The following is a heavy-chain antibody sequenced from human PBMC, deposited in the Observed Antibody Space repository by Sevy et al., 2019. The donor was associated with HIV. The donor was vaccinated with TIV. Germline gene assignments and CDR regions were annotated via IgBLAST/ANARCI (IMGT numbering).Heavy chain of an antibody. CDR3: ARGVATTYYYHYGMDV. D-gene: IGHD5-12*01. V-gene: IGHV3-33*01. CDR1: GFTFSSNA. Sequence: GGSLRLSCTASGFTFSSNAMYWVRQAPGRGLEWVAVIWYDESNKYHADSVKGRFTISRDNSKNTLYLQMNSPRAEDTAVYYCARGVATTYYYHYGMDVWGQRTTVTVSS. CDR2: IWYDESNK. J-gene: IGHJ6*02.